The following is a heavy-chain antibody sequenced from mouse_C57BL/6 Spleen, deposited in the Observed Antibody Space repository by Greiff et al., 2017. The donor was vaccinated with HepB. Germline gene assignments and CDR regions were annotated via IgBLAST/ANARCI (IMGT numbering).Heavy chain of an antibody. D-gene: IGHD1-1*01. V-gene: IGHV2-6*01. CDR3: ATTTVVEGAWFAY. Sequence: VKVVESGPGLVAPSQSLSITCTVSGFSLTSYGVDWVRQSPGKGLEWLGVIWGVGSTNNNSALKSRLSISKDNSKSQVFLKMNSLQTDDTARYYCATTTVVEGAWFAYWGQGTLVTVSA. J-gene: IGHJ3*01. CDR1: GFSLTSYG. CDR2: IWGVGST.